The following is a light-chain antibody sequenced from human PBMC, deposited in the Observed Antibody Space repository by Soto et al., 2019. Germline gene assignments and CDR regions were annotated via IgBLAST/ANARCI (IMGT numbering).Light chain of an antibody. CDR1: TSDIGAYDY. J-gene: IGLJ1*01. Sequence: QSVLAQPASVSGSPGQSITIPCTGTTSDIGAYDYVSWYQQHPGKVPKLIIFEVTKRPSGFSSRFSGSKSGNTASLTISGLQAEDEADYYCSSYTSSSTLVFGTGTKVTVL. CDR2: EVT. CDR3: SSYTSSSTLV. V-gene: IGLV2-14*01.